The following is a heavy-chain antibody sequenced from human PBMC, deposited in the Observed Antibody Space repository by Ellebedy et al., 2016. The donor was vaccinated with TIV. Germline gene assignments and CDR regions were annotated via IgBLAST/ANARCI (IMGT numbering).Heavy chain of an antibody. V-gene: IGHV3-48*04. J-gene: IGHJ4*02. CDR2: ITSTSDTK. Sequence: PGGSLRLSCAASGFSFSTYGMNWVRQAPGKGLEWLSYITSTSDTKYYADSVKGRFTISRDNPKNSMYLQMDSLRAEDTGVYYCARGLFGSGRYSCDYWGQGTLVIVSS. CDR1: GFSFSTYG. D-gene: IGHD3-10*01. CDR3: ARGLFGSGRYSCDY.